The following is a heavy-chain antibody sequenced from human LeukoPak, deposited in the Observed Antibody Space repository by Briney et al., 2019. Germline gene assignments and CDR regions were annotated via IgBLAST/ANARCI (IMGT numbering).Heavy chain of an antibody. CDR2: ISYDGTIQ. V-gene: IGHV3-30*04. D-gene: IGHD4-17*01. CDR3: ARDPLPGPGDYFGY. Sequence: PGRSLRLSCAAAGFTFSSYPMHWVRQAPGKGLEWVAVISYDGTIQKYADSVKGRFTISRDDSRNTLYLQMNSLRAEDTAVYYCARDPLPGPGDYFGYWGQGSLVTVSS. CDR1: GFTFSSYP. J-gene: IGHJ4*02.